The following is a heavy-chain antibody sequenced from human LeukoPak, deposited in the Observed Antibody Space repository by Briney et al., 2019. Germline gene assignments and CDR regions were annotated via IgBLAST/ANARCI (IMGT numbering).Heavy chain of an antibody. V-gene: IGHV1-46*01. D-gene: IGHD2-2*01. CDR3: ARDRSTSCYGCGSGWAYYFDY. CDR1: GYTFTSYY. J-gene: IGHJ4*02. Sequence: ASVKVSCKASGYTFTSYYMHWVRQAPGQGLEWMGIINPSGGSTSYAQKFQGRVTMTRDMSTSTVYMELSSLRSEDTAVYYCARDRSTSCYGCGSGWAYYFDYWGQGTLVTVSS. CDR2: INPSGGST.